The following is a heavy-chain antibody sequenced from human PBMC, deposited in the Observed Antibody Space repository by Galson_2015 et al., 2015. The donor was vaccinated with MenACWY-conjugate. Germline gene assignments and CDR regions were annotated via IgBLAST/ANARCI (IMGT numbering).Heavy chain of an antibody. Sequence: SETLSLTCTVSGASMSNYSWTWIRQSPERGLEWIGHIYHSGATNYNPSLQSRVIISADASKGQISLNLASVSAADTAVYYCARRSPTGWFDPGGQGAQATV. CDR3: ARRSPTGWFDP. CDR1: GASMSNYS. CDR2: IYHSGAT. V-gene: IGHV4-59*13. J-gene: IGHJ5*02. D-gene: IGHD4-17*01.